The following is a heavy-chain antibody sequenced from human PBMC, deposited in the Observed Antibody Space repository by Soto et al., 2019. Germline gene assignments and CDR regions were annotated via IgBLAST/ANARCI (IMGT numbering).Heavy chain of an antibody. CDR2: IYPGDSDT. CDR1: GYSFTSYW. Sequence: GESLKISCKGSGYSFTSYWIGWVRQMPGKGLEWMGIIYPGDSDTRYSPSFQGQVTISADKSISTAYLQWSSLKASDTAMYYCDRMYYDFSSGYYYYYGMDVWGQGTTVTVSS. D-gene: IGHD3-3*01. CDR3: DRMYYDFSSGYYYYYGMDV. J-gene: IGHJ6*02. V-gene: IGHV5-51*01.